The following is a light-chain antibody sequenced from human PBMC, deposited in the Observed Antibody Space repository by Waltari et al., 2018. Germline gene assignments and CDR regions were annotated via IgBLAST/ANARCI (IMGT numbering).Light chain of an antibody. CDR1: SSDGGHDND. Sequence: QSALTQPPSASGSPGQSVTISCTGSSSDGGHDNDVSWYQQHPGKAPKLMIYEVTKRPSGVPDRFSGSKSGNTASLTVSGLQAEDEADYYCSSYAGSNNLMFGGGTKVTVL. CDR3: SSYAGSNNLM. V-gene: IGLV2-8*01. J-gene: IGLJ3*02. CDR2: EVT.